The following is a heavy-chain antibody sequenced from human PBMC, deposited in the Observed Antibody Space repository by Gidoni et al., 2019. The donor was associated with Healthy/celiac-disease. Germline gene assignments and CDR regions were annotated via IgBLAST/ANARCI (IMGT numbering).Heavy chain of an antibody. Sequence: EVQLFESVGGWVQPGGSMRLSGAASGFHFNSYAMGWGRQVPGTGLEWVSVISVSGGSTYYADAVKGRFTISRDNSKNTLYLQMNSLRSEDTAVYYCARSYDSSGYYPIFYFDYWGQGTLVTVSS. J-gene: IGHJ4*02. CDR1: GFHFNSYA. V-gene: IGHV3-23*01. CDR3: ARSYDSSGYYPIFYFDY. D-gene: IGHD3-22*01. CDR2: ISVSGGST.